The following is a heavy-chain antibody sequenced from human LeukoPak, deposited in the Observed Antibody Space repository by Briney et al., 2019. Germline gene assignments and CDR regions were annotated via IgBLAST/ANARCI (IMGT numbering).Heavy chain of an antibody. J-gene: IGHJ6*02. CDR3: ARSAGYIVVVTASYYYGMDV. CDR2: INPNSGGT. D-gene: IGHD2-21*02. Sequence: ASVSLSCKASGYTFTGYYMHWVRQAPGQGLEWMGWINPNSGGTNYAQKFQGRVTMTRDTSISTAYMERSRLRSDDTAVYYCARSAGYIVVVTASYYYGMDVWGQGTMVTVSS. CDR1: GYTFTGYY. V-gene: IGHV1-2*02.